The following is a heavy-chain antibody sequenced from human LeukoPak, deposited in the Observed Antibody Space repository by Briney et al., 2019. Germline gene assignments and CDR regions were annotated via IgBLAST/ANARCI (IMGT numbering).Heavy chain of an antibody. CDR3: AREGEYSYGSIDY. J-gene: IGHJ4*02. V-gene: IGHV3-21*01. CDR2: ISSSSSYI. Sequence: GGSLRLSCAASGFTFSDYGMNWVRQAPGKGLEWVSSISSSSSYIYYADSVKGRFTISRDNAKNSLYLQMNSLRAEDTAVYYCAREGEYSYGSIDYWGQGTLVTVSS. CDR1: GFTFSDYG. D-gene: IGHD5-18*01.